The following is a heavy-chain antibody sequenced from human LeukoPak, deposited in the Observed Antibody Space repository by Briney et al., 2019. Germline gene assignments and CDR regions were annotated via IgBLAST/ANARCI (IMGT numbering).Heavy chain of an antibody. CDR3: AREKGPGKYYFDY. D-gene: IGHD3-10*01. CDR2: INPNSGGT. CDR1: GYTFTGYY. V-gene: IGHV1-2*02. J-gene: IGHJ4*02. Sequence: ASVKVSCKASGYTFTGYYMHWARQAPGQGLEWMGWINPNSGGTNYAQKFQGRVTMTRDTSISTAYMELSRLRSDDTAVYYCAREKGPGKYYFDYWGQGTLVTVSS.